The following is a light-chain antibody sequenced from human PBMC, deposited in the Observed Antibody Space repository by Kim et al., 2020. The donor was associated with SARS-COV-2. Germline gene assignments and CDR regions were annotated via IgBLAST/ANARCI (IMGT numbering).Light chain of an antibody. CDR1: QYISSF. CDR2: AAS. V-gene: IGKV1-39*01. CDR3: QQSFTTPYT. J-gene: IGKJ2*01. Sequence: SASVGHIVTINCRASQYISSFFKWYQQKPGSAPKLLIYAASSLQTGVPSRFSASVSGTDFTLTINSLQPEDFATYYCQQSFTTPYTFGQGTKLEI.